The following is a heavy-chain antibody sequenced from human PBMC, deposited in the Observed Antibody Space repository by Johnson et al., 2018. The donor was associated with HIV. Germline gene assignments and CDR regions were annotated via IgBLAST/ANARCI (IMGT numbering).Heavy chain of an antibody. CDR3: AKAYCPGCDAFEI. D-gene: IGHD2-21*01. V-gene: IGHV3-30*02. CDR1: GFTFSSYG. CDR2: IRYDGSNK. Sequence: MLLVESGGGVVQPGRSLRLSCAASGFTFSSYGMHWVRQAPGKGLEWVAFIRYDGSNKYYADSVKGRFTISRDNSNNTLYLQMTSLRTEDSGVYYCAKAYCPGCDAFEIWGQGTMVPVSS. J-gene: IGHJ3*02.